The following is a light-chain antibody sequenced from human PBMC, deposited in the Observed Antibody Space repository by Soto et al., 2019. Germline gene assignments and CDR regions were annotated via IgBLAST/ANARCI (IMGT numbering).Light chain of an antibody. J-gene: IGLJ2*01. Sequence: QSALTQPASVSGSPGQSITISCTGTSSDVGSYNLVSWHQQHPGKSPKLMIYDVDKRPTGVSNRFSGSKSGNMASLTISGLVAEDQADYSCCSYSGSNSLVFGGGTQLTVL. CDR2: DVD. CDR1: SSDVGSYNL. CDR3: CSYSGSNSLV. V-gene: IGLV2-23*02.